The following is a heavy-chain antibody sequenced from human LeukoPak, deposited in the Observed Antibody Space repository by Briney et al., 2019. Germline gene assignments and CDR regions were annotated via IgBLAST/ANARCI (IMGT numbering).Heavy chain of an antibody. CDR2: ISSSSSYI. Sequence: GGSLRLSCAASGFTFSSFAMNWVRQAPGKGLEWVSSISSSSSYIYYADSVKGRFTISRDNAKNSLYLQMNSLRAEDTAVYYCARYSPGPDSSPDYWGQGTLVTVSS. V-gene: IGHV3-21*01. J-gene: IGHJ4*02. CDR1: GFTFSSFA. D-gene: IGHD3-22*01. CDR3: ARYSPGPDSSPDY.